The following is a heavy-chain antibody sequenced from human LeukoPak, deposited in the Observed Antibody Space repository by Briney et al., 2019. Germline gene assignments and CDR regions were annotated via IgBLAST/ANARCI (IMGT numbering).Heavy chain of an antibody. D-gene: IGHD3-3*01. CDR1: GGSIGSGGYY. V-gene: IGHV4-31*03. Sequence: PSQTLSLTCTVSGGSIGSGGYYWSWIRQHPGKGLEWIGYIYYSGSTYYNPSLKSRVTISVDTSKNQFSLKLSSVTAADTAVYYCACSYYDFWSGTHWGQGTLVTVSS. J-gene: IGHJ4*02. CDR3: ACSYYDFWSGTH. CDR2: IYYSGST.